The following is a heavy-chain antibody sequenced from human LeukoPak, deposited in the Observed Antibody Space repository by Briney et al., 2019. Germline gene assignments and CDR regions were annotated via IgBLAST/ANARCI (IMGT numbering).Heavy chain of an antibody. CDR2: IYHSGGV. Sequence: KPSETLSLTCTVSGAPLSSNYWSWIRKPPGKGLEWIGSIYHSGGVNYNPSLKSRVTISADTSKNQFSLKLNSVTAADTAVYYCARDRSPSWFYSWGQGTLVNVFS. V-gene: IGHV4-59*01. J-gene: IGHJ5*01. CDR1: GAPLSSNY. CDR3: ARDRSPSWFYS.